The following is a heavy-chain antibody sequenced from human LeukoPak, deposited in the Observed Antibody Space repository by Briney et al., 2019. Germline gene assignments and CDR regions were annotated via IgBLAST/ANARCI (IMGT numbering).Heavy chain of an antibody. CDR1: GFPFDDYG. J-gene: IGHJ3*02. CDR3: AREYSSRWYLYDVFDI. CDR2: KNGGST. V-gene: IGHV3-20*04. Sequence: GGSLRLSCAASGFPFDDYGMSWVRQAPGKGVEWVSGKNGGSTRYADSVKGRFTISRDNPKNSLYLQMNSLRAEDTALYYCAREYSSRWYLYDVFDIWGQGTMVTVSS. D-gene: IGHD6-13*01.